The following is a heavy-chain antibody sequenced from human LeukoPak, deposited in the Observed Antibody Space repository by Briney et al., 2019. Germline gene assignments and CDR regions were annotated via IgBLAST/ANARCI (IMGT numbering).Heavy chain of an antibody. J-gene: IGHJ2*01. CDR1: GGTFSSYA. CDR2: IIPIFGTA. Sequence: SVKVSCKASGGTFSSYAISWVRQAPGQGLEWMGGIIPIFGTANYAQKFQGRVTITADESTSTAYMELSSLRSEDTAVYYCAREDYDDSGGWYFDLWGRGTLVTVSS. V-gene: IGHV1-69*13. CDR3: AREDYDDSGGWYFDL. D-gene: IGHD3-3*01.